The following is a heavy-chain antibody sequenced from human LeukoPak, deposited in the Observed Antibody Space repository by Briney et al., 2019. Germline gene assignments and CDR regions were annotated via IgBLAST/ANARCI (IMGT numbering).Heavy chain of an antibody. J-gene: IGHJ4*02. V-gene: IGHV3-30*18. CDR3: AKSTAPAGYYLDY. Sequence: GGSLRLSCAASGFTFSTYGMHWVRQAPGKGLEWVAIISYDGNDKDYADSVRGRFTISRDNSKITLYLQMNSLRGEDTAVYYCAKSTAPAGYYLDYWGQGILVTVSS. D-gene: IGHD2-2*01. CDR2: ISYDGNDK. CDR1: GFTFSTYG.